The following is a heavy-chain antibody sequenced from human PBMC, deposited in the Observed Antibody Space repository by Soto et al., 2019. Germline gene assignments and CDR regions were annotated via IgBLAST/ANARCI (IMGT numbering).Heavy chain of an antibody. V-gene: IGHV4-39*01. Sequence: QLQLQESGPGLVKPSGTLSLTCTVSGGSISSDRYFWAWIRQPPGKGLEWIGGMFYSGSTYYNPYLKSRGIISVHMSVDMSKNRFSRKLNSVSAAYTAIVYCASADYYHSYSYYVHPSDFDFWGQGTLVTVSS. J-gene: IGHJ4*02. CDR3: ASADYYHSYSYYVHPSDFDF. CDR2: MFYSGST. D-gene: IGHD3-22*01. CDR1: GGSISSDRYF.